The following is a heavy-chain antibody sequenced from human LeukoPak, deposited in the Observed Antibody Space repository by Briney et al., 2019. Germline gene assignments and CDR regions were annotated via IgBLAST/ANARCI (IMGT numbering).Heavy chain of an antibody. CDR3: AKRPQNVVVTPNAFDY. J-gene: IGHJ4*02. Sequence: GGSLRLSCAASGFTFSSYAMNWVRQTPGKGLEWVSGIGGSGGSTYYADSVKGRFTISRDNSKNTLYLQMNSLRPEDTAVYYCAKRPQNVVVTPNAFDYWGQGTLVPVFS. CDR2: IGGSGGST. D-gene: IGHD2-21*02. V-gene: IGHV3-23*01. CDR1: GFTFSSYA.